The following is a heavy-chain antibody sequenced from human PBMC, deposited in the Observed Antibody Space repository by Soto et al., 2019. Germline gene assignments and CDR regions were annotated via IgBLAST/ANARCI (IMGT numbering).Heavy chain of an antibody. Sequence: GGSLRLSCAASGFMFSHDWMNWVRQGPGKGLEWIARIISGGSRVTYADSVEGRFAITRDNAKNMLFLEMHSLTVEDTAVYYCARERTSKGGLDVWGQGTTVTVSS. J-gene: IGHJ6*02. CDR1: GFMFSHDW. CDR3: ARERTSKGGLDV. CDR2: IISGGSRV. V-gene: IGHV3-74*01.